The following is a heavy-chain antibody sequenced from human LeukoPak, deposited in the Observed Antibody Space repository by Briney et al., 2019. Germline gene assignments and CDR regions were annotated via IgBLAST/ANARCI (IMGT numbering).Heavy chain of an antibody. CDR1: GFTFISYA. Sequence: PGGSLRLSCAASGFTFISYAMHWVRQAPGKGLEWVAVISFDGSNKQYADSVKGRFTISRDNSKNTLYLQMNSLRAEDTAVYYCAKSLRGWPYGMDVWGQGTTVTVSS. V-gene: IGHV3-30-3*02. CDR2: ISFDGSNK. D-gene: IGHD6-19*01. J-gene: IGHJ6*02. CDR3: AKSLRGWPYGMDV.